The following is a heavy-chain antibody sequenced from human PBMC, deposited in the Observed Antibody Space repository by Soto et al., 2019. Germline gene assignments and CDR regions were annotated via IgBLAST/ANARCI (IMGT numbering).Heavy chain of an antibody. CDR2: INHSGST. D-gene: IGHD3-16*02. J-gene: IGHJ6*02. V-gene: IGHV4-34*01. CDR3: ERGQRVRGVISSYYYGVDV. Sequence: PSETLSLTCAVYGGSFSGYYWSWIRQPPGKGLEWIGEINHSGSTNYNPSLKSRVTISVDTSKNQFSLKLSSVTAADTVVYYCERGQRVRGVISSYYYGVDVWGQGTTVTVSS. CDR1: GGSFSGYY.